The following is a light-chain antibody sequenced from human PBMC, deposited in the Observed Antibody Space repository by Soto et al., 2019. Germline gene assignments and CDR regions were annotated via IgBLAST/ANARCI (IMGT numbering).Light chain of an antibody. V-gene: IGKV3-15*01. J-gene: IGKJ1*01. CDR3: QQYINWPRT. Sequence: EIVLTQSPVTLSVSPGERVTLSCRASQRLSSNLAWYQQGPGQAPRLLIYGASIRATDIPARFIGSGSGTEFTLTISSLQSEDFAVYYCQQYINWPRTFGQGTKVGIK. CDR2: GAS. CDR1: QRLSSN.